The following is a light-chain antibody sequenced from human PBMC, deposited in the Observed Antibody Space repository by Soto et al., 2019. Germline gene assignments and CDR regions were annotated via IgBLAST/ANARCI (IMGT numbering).Light chain of an antibody. CDR3: AAWDDTLSGPLFV. CDR1: SSNIGTNY. CDR2: RNN. Sequence: QSVLTQPPSASGTPGQRVTISCSGSSSNIGTNYVYWYQQLPAAAPKLLIYRNNQRPSGVPDRFSGSKSGTSASLAISGLRSEDEADYYCAAWDDTLSGPLFVFGTGTKLTVL. J-gene: IGLJ1*01. V-gene: IGLV1-47*01.